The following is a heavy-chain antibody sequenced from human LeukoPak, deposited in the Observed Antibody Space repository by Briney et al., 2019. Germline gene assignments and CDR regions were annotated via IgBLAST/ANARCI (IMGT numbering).Heavy chain of an antibody. J-gene: IGHJ3*02. CDR2: FDPEDGET. V-gene: IGHV1-24*01. D-gene: IGHD6-19*01. CDR3: ATAKYRSGWYGALDI. Sequence: GASVKVSCKVSGYTLTELSMHWVRQAPGKGLEWMGGFDPEDGETIYAQKSQGRVTMTEDTSTDTAYMELSSLRSEDTAVYYCATAKYRSGWYGALDIWGQGTMVTVSS. CDR1: GYTLTELS.